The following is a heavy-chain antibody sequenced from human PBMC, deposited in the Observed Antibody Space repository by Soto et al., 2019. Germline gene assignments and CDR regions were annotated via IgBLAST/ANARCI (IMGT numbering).Heavy chain of an antibody. J-gene: IGHJ4*02. CDR1: GDSISSYY. V-gene: IGHV4-59*12. D-gene: IGHD6-13*01. Sequence: SETLSLTCTVSGDSISSYYWSWIRQPPGKGLEWIGYIYYSGSTNYNPSLKSRVTISVDISKSQFSLRLTSVTAADTAVYYCARYNAASGTYYFDFWGQGALVTVSS. CDR3: ARYNAASGTYYFDF. CDR2: IYYSGST.